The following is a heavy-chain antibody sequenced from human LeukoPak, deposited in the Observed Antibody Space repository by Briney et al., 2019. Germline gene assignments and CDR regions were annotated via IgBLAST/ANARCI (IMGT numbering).Heavy chain of an antibody. CDR3: ARYDLYGPYYFDY. D-gene: IGHD3-3*01. V-gene: IGHV1-69*06. Sequence: GSSVEVSCKASGGTFSSYAISWVRQAPGQGLEWMGGIIPIFGTANYAQKFQGRVTITADKSTSTAYMELSSLRSEDTAVYYCARYDLYGPYYFDYWGQGTLVTVSS. J-gene: IGHJ4*02. CDR1: GGTFSSYA. CDR2: IIPIFGTA.